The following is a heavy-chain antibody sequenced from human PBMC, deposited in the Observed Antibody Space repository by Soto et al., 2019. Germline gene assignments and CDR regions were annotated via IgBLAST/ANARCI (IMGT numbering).Heavy chain of an antibody. V-gene: IGHV3-74*01. CDR2: INSDGSST. J-gene: IGHJ6*02. CDR3: ASQTTVTIYYYYGMDV. Sequence: EVQLVESGGGLVQPGGSLRLSCAASGFTFSSYWMHWVRQAPGKGLVWVSRINSDGSSTSYADSVKGRFTISRDNAKNTLYLQMKSLRAEDTAVYYCASQTTVTIYYYYGMDVWGQGTTVTVSS. D-gene: IGHD4-4*01. CDR1: GFTFSSYW.